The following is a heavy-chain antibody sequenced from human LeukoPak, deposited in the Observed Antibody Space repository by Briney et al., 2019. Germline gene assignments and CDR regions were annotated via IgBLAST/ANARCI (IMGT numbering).Heavy chain of an antibody. CDR1: GFTFSSYS. J-gene: IGHJ4*02. D-gene: IGHD3-16*02. V-gene: IGHV3-7*01. CDR3: GYTNNFYH. Sequence: GGSLRLSCAVSGFTFSSYSMNWVRQAPGQGLEWVANIKHDGREKYYVDSVKGRFTISRDDGRNSLSLHMNTVRAEDTAVYYCGYTNNFYHWGQGALVVASA. CDR2: IKHDGREK.